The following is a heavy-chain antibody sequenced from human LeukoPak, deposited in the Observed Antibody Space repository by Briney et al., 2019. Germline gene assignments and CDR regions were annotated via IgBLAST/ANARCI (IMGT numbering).Heavy chain of an antibody. D-gene: IGHD3-10*01. V-gene: IGHV1-46*01. CDR1: GYSFTTYY. Sequence: GASVKVSCKASGYSFTTYYMHWVRQAPGQGLEWMGIINPSGGSTIFAQKFQGRVTMTRDMSTSTVYMELSSLRSEDTAVYYCARGRYYGSGSWGANWFDPWGQGTLVTVSS. CDR3: ARGRYYGSGSWGANWFDP. CDR2: INPSGGST. J-gene: IGHJ5*02.